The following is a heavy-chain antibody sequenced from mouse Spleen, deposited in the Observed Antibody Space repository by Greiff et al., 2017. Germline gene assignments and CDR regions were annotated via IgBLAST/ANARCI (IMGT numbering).Heavy chain of an antibody. CDR1: GYTFTSYV. CDR3: AREGVYYDYDEFAY. V-gene: IGHV1-14*01. J-gene: IGHJ3*01. D-gene: IGHD2-4*01. CDR2: INPYNDGT. Sequence: VHVKQSGPELVKPGASVKMSCKASGYTFTSYVMHWVKQKPGQGLEWIGYINPYNDGTKYNEKFKGKATLTSDKSSSTAYMELSSLTSEDSAVYYCAREGVYYDYDEFAYWGQGTLVTVSA.